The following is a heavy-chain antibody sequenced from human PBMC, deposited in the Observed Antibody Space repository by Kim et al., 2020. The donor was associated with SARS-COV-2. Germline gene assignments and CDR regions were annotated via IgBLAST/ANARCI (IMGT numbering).Heavy chain of an antibody. CDR2: INHSGST. Sequence: SETLSLTCAVYGGSFSGYYWSWIRQPPGKGLEWIGEINHSGSTNYNPSLKSRVTISVDTSKNQFSLKLSSVTAADTAVYYCARGIAAYYWGQGTLVTVSS. V-gene: IGHV4-34*01. CDR1: GGSFSGYY. CDR3: ARGIAAYY. D-gene: IGHD6-13*01. J-gene: IGHJ4*02.